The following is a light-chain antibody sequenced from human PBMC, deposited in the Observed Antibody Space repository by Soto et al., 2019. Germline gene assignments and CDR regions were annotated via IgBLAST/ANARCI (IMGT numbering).Light chain of an antibody. CDR2: DAS. Sequence: ENVLTQSPGTLSLSPGERATLSCRASQSVSSSYFAWYQQKPGQPPSLLIFDASNRATGIPDRFSGSGSGTDFTLTISSLEPEDFAVYYCQQYGSSPPSWTFGQGTKVEIK. V-gene: IGKV3-20*01. J-gene: IGKJ1*01. CDR3: QQYGSSPPSWT. CDR1: QSVSSSY.